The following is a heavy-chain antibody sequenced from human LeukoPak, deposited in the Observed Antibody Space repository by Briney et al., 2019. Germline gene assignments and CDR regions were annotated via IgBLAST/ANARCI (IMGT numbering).Heavy chain of an antibody. CDR2: IYYSGST. D-gene: IGHD6-6*01. V-gene: IGHV4-30-4*08. J-gene: IGHJ4*02. CDR1: GGSISSGDYY. Sequence: PSQTLSLTCTVSGGSISSGDYYWSWIRQPPGEGLEWIGYIYYSGSTYYNPSLKSRVTISVDTYKNQFSLKLSSVTAADTAVYYCARKEQLADYFDYWGQGTLVTVSS. CDR3: ARKEQLADYFDY.